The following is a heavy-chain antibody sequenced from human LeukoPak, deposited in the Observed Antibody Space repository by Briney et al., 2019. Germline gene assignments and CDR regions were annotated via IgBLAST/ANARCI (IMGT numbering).Heavy chain of an antibody. J-gene: IGHJ3*02. D-gene: IGHD3-22*01. CDR1: GGSFSGYY. Sequence: LETLSLTCAVYGGSFSGYYWSWIRQPPGKGLEWIGYIYYSGSTNYNPSLKSRVTISVDTSKNQFSLKLSSVTAADTAVYYCARAEGYYYDSSWAFDIWGQGTMVTVSS. V-gene: IGHV4-59*01. CDR2: IYYSGST. CDR3: ARAEGYYYDSSWAFDI.